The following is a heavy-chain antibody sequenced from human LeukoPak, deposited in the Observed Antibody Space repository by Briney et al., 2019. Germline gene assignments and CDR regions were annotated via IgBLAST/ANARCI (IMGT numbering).Heavy chain of an antibody. V-gene: IGHV4-4*02. Sequence: SETLSLTCAVSGDSISSSNWWSWVRQPPEEGLEWIGEIYHRGSTNYNPSLKSRVTISVDKSKNQFSLKLSSVTAADTAVYYCARDLTRSGYFDYWGQGTLVTVSS. CDR1: GDSISSSNW. J-gene: IGHJ4*02. CDR2: IYHRGST. D-gene: IGHD4/OR15-4a*01. CDR3: ARDLTRSGYFDY.